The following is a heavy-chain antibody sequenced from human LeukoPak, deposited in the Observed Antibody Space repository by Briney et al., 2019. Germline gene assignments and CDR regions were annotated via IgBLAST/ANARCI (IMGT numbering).Heavy chain of an antibody. CDR3: ARGYRGYGDGGYYYYMDV. V-gene: IGHV3-64*01. J-gene: IGHJ6*03. Sequence: GGSLRLSCAASGFTFSSYAMHWVRQAPGKGLEYVSAISSNGGSTYYANSVKGRFTISRDNSKNTLYLQMGSLRAEDMAVYYCARGYRGYGDGGYYYYMDVWGKGTTVTVSS. CDR1: GFTFSSYA. CDR2: ISSNGGST. D-gene: IGHD4-17*01.